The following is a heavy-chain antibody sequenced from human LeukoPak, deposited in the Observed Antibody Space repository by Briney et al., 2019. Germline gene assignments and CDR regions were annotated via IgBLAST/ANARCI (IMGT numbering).Heavy chain of an antibody. CDR3: ARDLIGDILTASLSYGY. CDR1: GFTFSSYA. D-gene: IGHD3-9*01. CDR2: ISGSGSSA. Sequence: GSLRLSCAASGFTFSSYAMTWVRQAPGEGLQWVSDISGSGSSAYYADSVRGRFTISRDNAKNSLYLQMNSLRAEDTAVYYCARDLIGDILTASLSYGYWGQGTLVTVSS. J-gene: IGHJ4*02. V-gene: IGHV3-23*01.